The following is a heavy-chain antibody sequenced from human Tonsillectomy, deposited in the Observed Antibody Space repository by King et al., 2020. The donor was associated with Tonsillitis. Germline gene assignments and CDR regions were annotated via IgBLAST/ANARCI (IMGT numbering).Heavy chain of an antibody. J-gene: IGHJ3*02. Sequence: VQLQESGPGLVKPSDTLSLTCAVSNGSISNYYWSWIRQPPGKGLGWIGYIYSTGTANYTPSLQSRVTLSIDTSKNQFSMKLSSVTAADTAVYYCARESISHDAFDIWGQGTMVTVS. D-gene: IGHD3-3*02. CDR2: IYSTGTA. V-gene: IGHV4-59*01. CDR3: ARESISHDAFDI. CDR1: NGSISNYY.